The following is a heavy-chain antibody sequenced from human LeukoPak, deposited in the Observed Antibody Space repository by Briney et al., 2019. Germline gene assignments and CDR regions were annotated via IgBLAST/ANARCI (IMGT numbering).Heavy chain of an antibody. V-gene: IGHV1-18*01. CDR1: GYTFTKYY. CDR3: ARDTKTTTIAGGNDY. Sequence: ASVKVSCKASGYTFTKYYMFWVRQAPGQGLEWMGWISAYNGDTHYAQKLQGRVSLTTDSSTSTAYMELRSLTSDDTAVYFCARDTKTTTIAGGNDYWGQGTLVTVSS. D-gene: IGHD3-16*01. CDR2: ISAYNGDT. J-gene: IGHJ4*02.